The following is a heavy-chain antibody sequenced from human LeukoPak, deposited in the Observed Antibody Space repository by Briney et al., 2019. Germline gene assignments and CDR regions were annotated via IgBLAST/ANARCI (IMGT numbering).Heavy chain of an antibody. CDR3: ASYDFWSGYYTADY. CDR1: GGSISSGDYY. D-gene: IGHD3-3*01. Sequence: SETLSLTCTVSGGSISSGDYYWSWIRQPPGKGLEWIGYIYYSGSTYYNPSLKSRVTISVDTSKNQFSLKLSSVTAADTAVYYCASYDFWSGYYTADYWGQGTLVTVSS. J-gene: IGHJ4*02. V-gene: IGHV4-30-4*08. CDR2: IYYSGST.